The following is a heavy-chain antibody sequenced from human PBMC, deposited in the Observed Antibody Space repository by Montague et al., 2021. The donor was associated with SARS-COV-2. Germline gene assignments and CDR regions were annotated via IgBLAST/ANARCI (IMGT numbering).Heavy chain of an antibody. CDR3: ATITLGYCTNGVCQPPDY. CDR2: IYYSGRT. Sequence: SETLSLTCTVSGGSISSSSYYWGWIRQPPGKGLEWIGSIYYSGRTYYNPSLKSRVTIYVDTSKNQFSLKLSSVTAADTAVYYCATITLGYCTNGVCQPPDYWGQGTLVTVSS. D-gene: IGHD2-8*01. J-gene: IGHJ4*02. CDR1: GGSISSSSYY. V-gene: IGHV4-39*01.